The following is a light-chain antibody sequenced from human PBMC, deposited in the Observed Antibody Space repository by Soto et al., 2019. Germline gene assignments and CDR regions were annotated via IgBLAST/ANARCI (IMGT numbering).Light chain of an antibody. CDR3: QQYNSYPYT. J-gene: IGKJ2*01. CDR1: QSISSW. Sequence: DIPMTQSPSTLSASVGDRVTITCRASQSISSWLAWYQQKPGKAPQLLIYDASSLESGVPSRFSGSGSGTEFTLTISSLQPDDFATYYCQQYNSYPYTFGQGTKLEIK. V-gene: IGKV1-5*01. CDR2: DAS.